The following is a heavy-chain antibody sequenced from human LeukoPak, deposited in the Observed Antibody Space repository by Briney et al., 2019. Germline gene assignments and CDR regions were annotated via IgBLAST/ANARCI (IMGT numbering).Heavy chain of an antibody. CDR3: ARDVLRSH. Sequence: GGSLRLSCAASGFTFSSYEMNWVRQAPGKGLERVSYISSSGSTIYCADSVKGRFTISRDNTKNSLYLQMNSLRAEDTAVYYCARDVLRSHWGQGTLVTVSS. J-gene: IGHJ4*02. CDR2: ISSSGSTI. CDR1: GFTFSSYE. V-gene: IGHV3-48*03. D-gene: IGHD2-15*01.